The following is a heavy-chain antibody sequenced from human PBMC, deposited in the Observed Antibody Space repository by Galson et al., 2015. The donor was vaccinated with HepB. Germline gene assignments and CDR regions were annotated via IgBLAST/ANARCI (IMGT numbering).Heavy chain of an antibody. CDR2: ISSSGSTI. J-gene: IGHJ1*01. Sequence: SLRLSCAASGFTFSSYEMNWVRQAPGKGLEWVSYISSSGSTIYYADSVKGRFTISRDNAKNSLYLQMNSLRAEDTAVYYCASGGVRSSSWYLYFQHWGQGTLVTVSS. V-gene: IGHV3-48*03. CDR3: ASGGVRSSSWYLYFQH. CDR1: GFTFSSYE. D-gene: IGHD6-13*01.